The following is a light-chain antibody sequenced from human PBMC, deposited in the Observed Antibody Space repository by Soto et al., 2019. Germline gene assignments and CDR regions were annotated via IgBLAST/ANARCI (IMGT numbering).Light chain of an antibody. CDR1: QSISSY. CDR3: QQSYSTPLT. CDR2: AAS. J-gene: IGKJ4*01. Sequence: EIQMTQSPSSLSASVGDRVTITCRASQSISSYLNWYQQKPGKAPKLLIYAASSLQSGVPSRFSGSGSGTDFTLPISSLQPADFATYYCQQSYSTPLTFGGVTKVEIK. V-gene: IGKV1-39*01.